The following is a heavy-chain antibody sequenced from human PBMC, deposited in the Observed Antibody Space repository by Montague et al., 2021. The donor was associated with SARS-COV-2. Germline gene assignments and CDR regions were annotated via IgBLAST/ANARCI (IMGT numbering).Heavy chain of an antibody. V-gene: IGHV6-1*01. Sequence: CAISGDSVSSNSATWNWVRQSPSRGLELLGRTYYRSKWYNDYAVSVRGRVTINPDTSKNQFSLQLDFVTPEDTAIYYCTSGREGNYNVMDVWGQGTTVTVSS. CDR3: TSGREGNYNVMDV. CDR2: TYYRSKWYN. D-gene: IGHD1-1*01. CDR1: GDSVSSNSAT. J-gene: IGHJ6*02.